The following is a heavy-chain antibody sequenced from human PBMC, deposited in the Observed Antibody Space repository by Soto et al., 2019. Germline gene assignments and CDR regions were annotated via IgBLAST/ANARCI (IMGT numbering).Heavy chain of an antibody. CDR2: ISGSGGST. D-gene: IGHD4-17*01. J-gene: IGHJ1*01. V-gene: IGHV3-23*01. Sequence: GGSLRLSCAASGFTFSSYAMSWVRQAPGKGLEWVSAISGSGGSTYYADSVKGRFTISRDNSKNTLYLQMNSLRAEDTAVYYCAKGLLALDYGDGRNFQHWGQGTLVTVSS. CDR3: AKGLLALDYGDGRNFQH. CDR1: GFTFSSYA.